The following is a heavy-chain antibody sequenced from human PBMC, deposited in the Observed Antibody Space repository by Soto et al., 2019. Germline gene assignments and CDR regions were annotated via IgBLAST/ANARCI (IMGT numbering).Heavy chain of an antibody. CDR1: GLTFSRDW. V-gene: IGHV3-7*01. CDR3: ARAPLV. Sequence: GGSLRLSCADSGLTFSRDWMSWVRQAPGKGLEWVANIKQDGSEKYYVDSVKGRFTISRDNAKNSLYLQINSLRAEDTAVYYCARAPLVWGQGTTVTASS. CDR2: IKQDGSEK. J-gene: IGHJ6*02.